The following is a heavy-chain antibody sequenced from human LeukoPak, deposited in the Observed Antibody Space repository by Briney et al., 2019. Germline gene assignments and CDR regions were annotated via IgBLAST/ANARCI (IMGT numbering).Heavy chain of an antibody. CDR3: AKPFFRYCSGGSCFYFDY. CDR2: ISYDGSNK. D-gene: IGHD2-15*01. J-gene: IGHJ4*02. CDR1: RFTFSSYG. V-gene: IGHV3-30*18. Sequence: GSLRLSCAASRFTFSSYGMHWVRQAPGKGLEWVAVISYDGSNKYYADSVKGRFTISRDNSKNTLYLQMNSLRAEDTAVYYCAKPFFRYCSGGSCFYFDYWGQGTLVTVSS.